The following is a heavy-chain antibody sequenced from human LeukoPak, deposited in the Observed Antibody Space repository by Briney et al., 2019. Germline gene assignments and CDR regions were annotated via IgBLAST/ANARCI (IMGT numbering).Heavy chain of an antibody. D-gene: IGHD3-22*01. J-gene: IGHJ4*02. CDR1: GFTFDDYT. CDR3: ATQGVYYYDSSGYYPYYFDY. CDR2: ISWDGGST. V-gene: IGHV3-43*01. Sequence: GGSLRLSCAASGFTFDDYTMYWVRQAPGKGLEWVSLISWDGGSTYYADSVKGRFTISRDNSKNTLYLQMNSLRAEDTAVYYCATQGVYYYDSSGYYPYYFDYWGQGTLVTVSS.